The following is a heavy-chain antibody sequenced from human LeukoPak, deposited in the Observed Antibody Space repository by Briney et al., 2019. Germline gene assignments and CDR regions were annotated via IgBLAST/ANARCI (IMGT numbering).Heavy chain of an antibody. CDR1: GYTFTGYY. CDR2: INPNSGGT. D-gene: IGHD3-16*02. V-gene: IGHV1-2*02. CDR3: AREGGGVLGELSNDY. J-gene: IGHJ4*02. Sequence: ASVKVSCKASGYTFTGYYMHWVRQAPGQGLEWMGWINPNSGGTNYAQKFQGRVTMTRDTSISTAYMELSRLRSDDTAVYYCAREGGGVLGELSNDYWGQGTLVTVSS.